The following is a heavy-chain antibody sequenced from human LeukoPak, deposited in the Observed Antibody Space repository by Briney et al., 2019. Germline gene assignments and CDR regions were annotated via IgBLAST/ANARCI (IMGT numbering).Heavy chain of an antibody. V-gene: IGHV1-46*01. CDR3: ARDRTPIAARPYHAFDI. CDR2: INPSGGST. J-gene: IGHJ3*02. CDR1: GYTFTSYY. D-gene: IGHD6-6*01. Sequence: GASVKVSCKASGYTFTSYYMHWVRQAPGQGLEWMGIINPSGGSTSYAQKLQGRVTMTRDMSTSTVYMELSSLRSEDTAVYYCARDRTPIAARPYHAFDIWGQGTMVTVSS.